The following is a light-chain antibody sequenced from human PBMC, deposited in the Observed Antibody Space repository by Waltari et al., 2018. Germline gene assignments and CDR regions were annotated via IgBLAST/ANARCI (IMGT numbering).Light chain of an antibody. CDR3: CSFAGSTTWV. Sequence: QSALTQPASVSGSPGQSITISCTGTSSDVGGYNLVSWYQQHPGKAPKLIIYEGNKWPSGVSHRFAGSKSGNTASLTISGLQAEDEADYYCCSFAGSTTWVFGGWTTLTVL. V-gene: IGLV2-23*01. J-gene: IGLJ3*02. CDR2: EGN. CDR1: SSDVGGYNL.